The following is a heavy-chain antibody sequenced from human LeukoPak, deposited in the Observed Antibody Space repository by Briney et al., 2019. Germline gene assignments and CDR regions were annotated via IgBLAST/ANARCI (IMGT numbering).Heavy chain of an antibody. D-gene: IGHD5-12*01. J-gene: IGHJ3*02. CDR1: GGSFSGYY. V-gene: IGHV4-34*01. CDR3: ARSYEGAFDI. CDR2: INHSGST. Sequence: SETLSLTCAVYGGSFSGYYWSWIRQPPGKGLEWIGEINHSGSTNYNPSLKSRVTISVDTSKNQFSLKLCSVTAADTAVYYCARSYEGAFDIWGQGTMVTVSS.